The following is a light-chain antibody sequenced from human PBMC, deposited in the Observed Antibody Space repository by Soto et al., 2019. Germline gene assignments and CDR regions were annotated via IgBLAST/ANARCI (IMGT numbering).Light chain of an antibody. CDR2: DAS. J-gene: IGKJ5*01. Sequence: EIVLTQSPATLSLSPGERATLSCRASQSVSSYLAWYQQKPGQAPRLLIYDASNRATGIPARFSGSGSGTDLTLTISSLEPKDFAVYYCQQRSNPITFGKGTRLEIK. CDR3: QQRSNPIT. CDR1: QSVSSY. V-gene: IGKV3-11*01.